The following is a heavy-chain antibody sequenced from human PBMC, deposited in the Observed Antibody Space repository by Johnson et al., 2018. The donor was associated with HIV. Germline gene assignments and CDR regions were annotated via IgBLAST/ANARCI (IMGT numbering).Heavy chain of an antibody. V-gene: IGHV3-30*03. Sequence: QVQLVESGGGVVQPGRSLSLSCAASGFTFSSYAMHWVRQAPGKGLEWVAAMSHDGSDKYYADSVKGRFTISRDDSKNTLYLQMNSLRVEDTALYYCARVVEYGRAHNDAFDIWGQGTMVTVSS. CDR2: MSHDGSDK. CDR1: GFTFSSYA. J-gene: IGHJ3*02. D-gene: IGHD1-26*01. CDR3: ARVVEYGRAHNDAFDI.